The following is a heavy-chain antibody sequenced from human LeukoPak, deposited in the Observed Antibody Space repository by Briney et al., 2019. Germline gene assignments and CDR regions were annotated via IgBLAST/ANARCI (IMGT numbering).Heavy chain of an antibody. D-gene: IGHD3-3*01. CDR3: AREAVRGVVLGTPQRVDY. CDR1: GYTFTSYG. V-gene: IGHV1-18*01. J-gene: IGHJ4*02. Sequence: ASVKVSCKASGYTFTSYGISWVRQAPGQGLEWMGWISAYNGNTNYAQKLQGRVTMTTDTSTSTAYMELRSLRSDDTAVYYCAREAVRGVVLGTPQRVDYWGQGTLVTVPS. CDR2: ISAYNGNT.